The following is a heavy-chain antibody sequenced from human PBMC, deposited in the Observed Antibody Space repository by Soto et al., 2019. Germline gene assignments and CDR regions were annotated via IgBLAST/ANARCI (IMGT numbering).Heavy chain of an antibody. CDR3: ARGQWLVRFLT. CDR2: INHSGST. V-gene: IGHV4-34*01. CDR1: GGSFSGYY. Sequence: PSETLSLTCAVYGGSFSGYYWSWIRQPPGKGLEWIGEINHSGSTNYNPSLKSRVTISVDTSKNQFSLKLSSVTAADTAVYYCARGQWLVRFLTWGQGTLVTVSS. J-gene: IGHJ4*02. D-gene: IGHD6-19*01.